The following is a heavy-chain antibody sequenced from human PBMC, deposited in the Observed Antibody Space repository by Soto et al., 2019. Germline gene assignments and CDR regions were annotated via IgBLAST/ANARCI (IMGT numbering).Heavy chain of an antibody. D-gene: IGHD6-19*01. CDR2: FYSSGSI. J-gene: IGHJ5*02. Sequence: SETLSLTCFVSGYFIGAGGYYWSWIRHHPGKGLEWIGSFYSSGSIIYNPSLRSRVSISGDMSTNQFSMSLTSVTAADTARYYCARMYSSGSGWFHPWAREPWSPSPQ. CDR1: GYFIGAGGYY. V-gene: IGHV4-31*02. CDR3: ARMYSSGSGWFHP.